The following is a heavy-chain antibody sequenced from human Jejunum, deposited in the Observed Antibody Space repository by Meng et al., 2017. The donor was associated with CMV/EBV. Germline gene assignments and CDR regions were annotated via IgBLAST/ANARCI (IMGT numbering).Heavy chain of an antibody. CDR3: ARDFGVPASANDY. D-gene: IGHD2-2*01. J-gene: IGHJ4*02. CDR1: GGPLRSYV. V-gene: IGHV1-69*06. Sequence: SGGPLRSYVFTWVRQAPGQGLEWMGEIIPLLDSTTYEQKFQGRVTITADKLTNTVYMDLRSLTSEDTAVYYCARDFGVPASANDYWGRGTLVTVSS. CDR2: IIPLLDST.